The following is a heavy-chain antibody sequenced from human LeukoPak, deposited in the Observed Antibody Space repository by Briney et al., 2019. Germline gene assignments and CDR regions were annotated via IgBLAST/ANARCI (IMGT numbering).Heavy chain of an antibody. CDR2: LYYSGNT. CDR1: GGSISSSSYY. J-gene: IGHJ4*02. V-gene: IGHV4-61*05. Sequence: SETLSLTCTVSGGSISSSSYYWGWIRQPPGKGLEWIGYLYYSGNTYYNPSLKSRVTMSVDTSKNQFSLKLSSVTAADTAVYFCARAAYCGGDCYYYFDYWGQGTLVTVSS. CDR3: ARAAYCGGDCYYYFDY. D-gene: IGHD2-21*02.